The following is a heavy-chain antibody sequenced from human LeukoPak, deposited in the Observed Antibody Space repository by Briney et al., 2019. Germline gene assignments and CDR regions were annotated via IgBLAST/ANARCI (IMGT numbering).Heavy chain of an antibody. CDR1: GFTVSTNY. V-gene: IGHV3-53*01. D-gene: IGHD1-26*01. CDR2: IYSGGST. J-gene: IGHJ4*02. CDR3: AREIGGALHYFDY. Sequence: PGGSLRLSCAASGFTVSTNYMGWVRQAPGKGLEWVSVIYSGGSTYYADSVKGRSTISRDNSKNTLYLQMNSLRAEDTAVYYCAREIGGALHYFDYWGQGTLVTVSS.